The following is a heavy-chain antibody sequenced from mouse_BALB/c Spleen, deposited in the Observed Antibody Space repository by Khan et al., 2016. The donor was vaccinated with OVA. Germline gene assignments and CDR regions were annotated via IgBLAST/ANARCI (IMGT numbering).Heavy chain of an antibody. J-gene: IGHJ2*01. CDR1: GYTFTDYS. V-gene: IGHV9-2-1*01. Sequence: QIQLVQSGPELKKPGETVKISCKASGYTFTDYSMHWVKQAPGKGLKWMGWINTETGEPTYADDFKGRFAFSLETSASTAYLQINNLKNEDTATYCCARSGSDDGFDYWGQGTTLTVSS. CDR3: ARSGSDDGFDY. D-gene: IGHD2-12*01. CDR2: INTETGEP.